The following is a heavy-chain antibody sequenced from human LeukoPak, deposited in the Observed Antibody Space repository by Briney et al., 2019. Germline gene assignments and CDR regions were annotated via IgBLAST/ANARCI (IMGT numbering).Heavy chain of an antibody. D-gene: IGHD6-19*01. J-gene: IGHJ5*02. Sequence: ASVKVSCKASGYTFAGFYIHWVRQAPGQGLEWVGWVDPISGASNYVQKFQGRVTMTRDTSITTAYMELNSLKSDDTAVYYCAREGGGPVAGIGWFGPWGQGTLVTVSS. CDR1: GYTFAGFY. V-gene: IGHV1-2*02. CDR2: VDPISGAS. CDR3: AREGGGPVAGIGWFGP.